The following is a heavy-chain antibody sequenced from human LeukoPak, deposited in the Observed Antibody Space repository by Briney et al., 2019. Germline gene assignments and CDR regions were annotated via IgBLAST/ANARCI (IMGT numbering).Heavy chain of an antibody. CDR3: ARELNDYGDYLFDY. CDR1: GGSISSGGYS. D-gene: IGHD4-17*01. Sequence: SETLSLTCTVSGGSISSGGYSWSWIRQPPGKGLEWIGYIYHSGSTYYNPSLKSRVTISVDRSKNQFSLKLSSVTAADTAVYYCARELNDYGDYLFDYWGQGTLVTVSS. CDR2: IYHSGST. V-gene: IGHV4-30-2*01. J-gene: IGHJ4*02.